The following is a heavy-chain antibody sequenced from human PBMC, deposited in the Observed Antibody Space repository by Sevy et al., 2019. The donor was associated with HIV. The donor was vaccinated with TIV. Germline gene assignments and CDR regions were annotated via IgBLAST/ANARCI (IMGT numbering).Heavy chain of an antibody. CDR3: ANAYSGSYSHSYLYALDV. CDR1: GFTFSYYG. J-gene: IGHJ6*02. V-gene: IGHV3-30*18. CDR2: TPHDEINE. Sequence: GGSLRLSCTASGFTFSYYGIHWFRQAPGKGLDWVALTPHDEINEYYADSVKGRFTISRDNSKNTVYLEMNRLRNEDTAIYFCANAYSGSYSHSYLYALDVWGQGTTVTVSS. D-gene: IGHD1-26*01.